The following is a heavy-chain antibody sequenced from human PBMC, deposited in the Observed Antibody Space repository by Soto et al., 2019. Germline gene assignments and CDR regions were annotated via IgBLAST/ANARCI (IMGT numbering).Heavy chain of an antibody. CDR2: ISYDGSNK. CDR3: ARSPTPGRGPLDNNWFDP. Sequence: QVQLVESGGGVVQPGRSPRLSCAASGFTFSSYAMHWVRQAPGKGLEWVAVISYDGSNKYYADSVKGRFTISRDNSKNTLYLQMNSLRAEDTAVYYCARSPTPGRGPLDNNWFDPWGQGTLVTVSS. CDR1: GFTFSSYA. J-gene: IGHJ5*02. V-gene: IGHV3-30-3*01. D-gene: IGHD1-26*01.